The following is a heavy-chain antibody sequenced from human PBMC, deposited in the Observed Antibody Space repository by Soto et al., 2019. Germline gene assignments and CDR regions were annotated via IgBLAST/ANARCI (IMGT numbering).Heavy chain of an antibody. CDR2: IYYSGST. V-gene: IGHV4-39*02. D-gene: IGHD4-17*01. J-gene: IGHJ6*03. Sequence: SETLSLTCTVSGGSISSSSYYWGWIRQPPGKGLEWIGSIYYSGSTYYNPSLKSRVTISVDTSKNQFSLKLSSVTAADTAVYYCARETAYGDKSYYYYYYMDVWGKGTTVTVSS. CDR3: ARETAYGDKSYYYYYYMDV. CDR1: GGSISSSSYY.